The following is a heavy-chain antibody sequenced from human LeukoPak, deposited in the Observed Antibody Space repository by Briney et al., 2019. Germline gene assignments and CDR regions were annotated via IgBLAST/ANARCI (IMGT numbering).Heavy chain of an antibody. V-gene: IGHV3-9*03. J-gene: IGHJ3*02. D-gene: IGHD6-13*01. Sequence: CLRLSCAASGFTFDVYSMHWVRHAPGGGLEWVSGVIWNSGSIGYADSVQGRFTISRDNAKTSLYLQMNSLRAEDMALYYCAKGSGAAAVKGDAFDIWGQGTMVTVSS. CDR1: GFTFDVYS. CDR3: AKGSGAAAVKGDAFDI. CDR2: VIWNSGSI.